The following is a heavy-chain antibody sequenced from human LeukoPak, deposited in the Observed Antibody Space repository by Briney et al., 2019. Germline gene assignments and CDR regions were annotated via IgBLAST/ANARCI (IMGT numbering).Heavy chain of an antibody. CDR1: GASISSGDYH. J-gene: IGHJ3*02. V-gene: IGHV4-61*08. D-gene: IGHD1-26*01. CDR2: IHDSGST. CDR3: ASWAVGATLNAFDI. Sequence: SETLSLTCTVSGASISSGDYHWNWIRQPPGKGLEWIGFIHDSGSTYYNPSLKSRVTISVDTSKNQFSLKLSSVTAADTAVYYCASWAVGATLNAFDIWGQGTMVTVSS.